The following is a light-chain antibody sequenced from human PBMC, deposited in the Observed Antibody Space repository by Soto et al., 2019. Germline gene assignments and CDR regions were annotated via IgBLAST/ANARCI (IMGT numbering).Light chain of an antibody. CDR3: QQYYSSPPYT. Sequence: DFVMTQAPDSLAVSLGERATINCKSSQSVLYNSNNKNHLGWFQQKPGHPPKLLIYGASFRPSGVPDRFSGSGSGTDFTLTISSLQAEDVAVYYCQQYYSSPPYTFGQGTKLEIK. CDR1: QSVLYNSNNKNH. V-gene: IGKV4-1*01. J-gene: IGKJ2*01. CDR2: GAS.